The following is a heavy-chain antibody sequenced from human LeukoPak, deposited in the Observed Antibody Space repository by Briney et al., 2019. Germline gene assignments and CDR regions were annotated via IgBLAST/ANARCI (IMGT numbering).Heavy chain of an antibody. CDR1: GGSISSSNW. J-gene: IGHJ6*02. V-gene: IGHV4-4*02. Sequence: SETLSLTCAVSGGSISSSNWWSWVRQPPGKGLEWIGRIYTSGSTNYNPSLKSRVTISVDTSKNQFSLKLSSVTAADTAVYYCARGEVVPAASYGMDVWGQGTTVTVSS. CDR3: ARGEVVPAASYGMDV. CDR2: IYTSGST. D-gene: IGHD2-2*01.